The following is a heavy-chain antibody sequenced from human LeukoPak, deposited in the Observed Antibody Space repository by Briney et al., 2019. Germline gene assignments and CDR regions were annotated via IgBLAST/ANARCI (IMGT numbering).Heavy chain of an antibody. J-gene: IGHJ6*03. V-gene: IGHV1-8*03. CDR1: GYTFTSYD. CDR3: AREGDTMVRGVDPIYYYYYYMDV. Sequence: ASVKVSCKASGYTFTSYDINWVRQATGQGLEWMGWMNPNSGNTGYAQKFQGRVTITRNTSISTAYMELSSLRSEDTAVYYCAREGDTMVRGVDPIYYYYYYMDVWGKGTTVTVSS. CDR2: MNPNSGNT. D-gene: IGHD3-10*01.